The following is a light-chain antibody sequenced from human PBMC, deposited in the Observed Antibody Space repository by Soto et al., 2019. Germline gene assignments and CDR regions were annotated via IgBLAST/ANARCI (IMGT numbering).Light chain of an antibody. V-gene: IGKV1-9*01. CDR1: QDISDY. J-gene: IGKJ4*01. CDR3: QQLNSYPLT. CDR2: AAS. Sequence: IQLTQSPSFLSASLGDRVTLTCQASQDISDYLAWYQQRPGKAPKLLIYAASTLQSGVPSRFRGSGSGTEFTLTISSLQPEDFETYSCQQLNSYPLTFGGGTKVDI.